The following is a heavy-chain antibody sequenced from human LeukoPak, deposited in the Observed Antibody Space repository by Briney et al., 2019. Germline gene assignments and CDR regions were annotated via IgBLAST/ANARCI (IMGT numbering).Heavy chain of an antibody. CDR2: FDPEDGET. Sequence: ASVKVSCKVSGYTLTELSVHWVRQAPGKGLEWMGGFDPEDGETIYAQKFQGRVTMTEDTSTDTAYMELSSLRSEDTAVYYCATVALDYDSSGYYPLGYWGQGTLVTVSS. J-gene: IGHJ4*02. V-gene: IGHV1-24*01. D-gene: IGHD3-22*01. CDR3: ATVALDYDSSGYYPLGY. CDR1: GYTLTELS.